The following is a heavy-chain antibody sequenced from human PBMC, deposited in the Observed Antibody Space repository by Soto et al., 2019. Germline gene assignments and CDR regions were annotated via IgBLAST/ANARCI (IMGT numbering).Heavy chain of an antibody. CDR1: GFTFSSYA. CDR3: ARDDRFDP. V-gene: IGHV3-30-3*01. Sequence: QVQLVESGGGVVQPGRSLRLSCAASGFTFSSYAMHWVRQAPGKGLEWVAVISYDGSNKYYADSVKGRFTISRDNSKNTLYLQMNSLRAEDTAVYYRARDDRFDPWGQGTLVTVSS. CDR2: ISYDGSNK. J-gene: IGHJ5*02.